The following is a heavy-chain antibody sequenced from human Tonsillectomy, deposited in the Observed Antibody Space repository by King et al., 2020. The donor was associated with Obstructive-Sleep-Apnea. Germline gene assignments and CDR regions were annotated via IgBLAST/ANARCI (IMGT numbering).Heavy chain of an antibody. D-gene: IGHD3-3*01. Sequence: QLQESRPGLVKPSETLSLTCTVSGYSISSGYYWGWIRQPPGKGLEWIGSIYHSGSTYYNPSLKSRVTISVDTSKNQFSLKLSSVTAADTAVYYCARTLSGLGPYYFDYWGQGTLVTVSS. J-gene: IGHJ4*02. CDR3: ARTLSGLGPYYFDY. CDR2: IYHSGST. CDR1: GYSISSGYY. V-gene: IGHV4-38-2*02.